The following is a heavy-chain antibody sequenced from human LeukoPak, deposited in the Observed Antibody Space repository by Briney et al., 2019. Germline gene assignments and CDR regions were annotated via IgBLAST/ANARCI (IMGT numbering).Heavy chain of an antibody. Sequence: ASVKVSCKTSGFTFSAYGIAWVRQAPGHGPEWMGWISNHNGNTNYAQKFQDRTTVTTETSTGTVSMELRSLKPDDTAIYYCTRGIALATAYYFDSWGRGTQVTVAS. CDR1: GFTFSAYG. V-gene: IGHV1-18*04. D-gene: IGHD6-25*01. CDR3: TRGIALATAYYFDS. CDR2: ISNHNGNT. J-gene: IGHJ4*02.